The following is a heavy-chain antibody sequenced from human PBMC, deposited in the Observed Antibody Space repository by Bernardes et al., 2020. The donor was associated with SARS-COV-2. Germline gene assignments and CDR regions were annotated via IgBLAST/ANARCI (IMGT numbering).Heavy chain of an antibody. Sequence: GGSLRLSCAASGFTLTTFGMHWVRQAPGKGLEWVAVIWYDGGTKDYADSVKGRFTISRDTSTNTLYLQMDSLRAEDTAVYYCARGANRYSSAWYGDYWGQGTLVTVSS. CDR3: ARGANRYSSAWYGDY. D-gene: IGHD6-19*01. V-gene: IGHV3-33*01. CDR2: IWYDGGTK. CDR1: GFTLTTFG. J-gene: IGHJ4*02.